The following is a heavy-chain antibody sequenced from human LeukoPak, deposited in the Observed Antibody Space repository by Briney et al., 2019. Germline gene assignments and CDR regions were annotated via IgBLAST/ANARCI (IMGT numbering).Heavy chain of an antibody. V-gene: IGHV3-33*01. Sequence: GGSLRLSCAASGFTFSSYGMHWVRQVPGKGLEWVAVIWYDGSNKYYADSVKGRFTISRDNSKNTLYLQMNSLRAEDTAVYYCARHGFDAFDIWGQGTMVTVSS. CDR3: ARHGFDAFDI. CDR1: GFTFSSYG. J-gene: IGHJ3*02. CDR2: IWYDGSNK.